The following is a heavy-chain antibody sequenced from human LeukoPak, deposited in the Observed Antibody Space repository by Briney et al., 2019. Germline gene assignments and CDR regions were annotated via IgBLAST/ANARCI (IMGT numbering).Heavy chain of an antibody. V-gene: IGHV3-30*02. J-gene: IGHJ4*02. Sequence: GGSLRLSCAASGFTFSSYGMHWVRQAPGKGLEWVAFIRYDGSNKYYADSVKGRFTISRDNSKNTLYLQMNSLRAEDTAVYYCAKDTGGSIAVVNGEDGTFDYWGQGTLVTVSS. D-gene: IGHD6-19*01. CDR3: AKDTGGSIAVVNGEDGTFDY. CDR2: IRYDGSNK. CDR1: GFTFSSYG.